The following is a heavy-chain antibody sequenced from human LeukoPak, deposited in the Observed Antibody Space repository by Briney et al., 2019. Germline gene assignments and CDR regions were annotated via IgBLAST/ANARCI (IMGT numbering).Heavy chain of an antibody. D-gene: IGHD6-13*01. CDR1: GFTFSSYA. CDR3: AKVGHGYSSIPPLDY. V-gene: IGHV3-23*01. Sequence: GGSLRLSCAASGFTFSSYAMSWVRQAPGKGLKWVSAISGSGGSTYYADSVKGRFTISRDNSKNTLYLQMNSLRAEDTAVYYCAKVGHGYSSIPPLDYWGQGTLVTVSS. CDR2: ISGSGGST. J-gene: IGHJ4*02.